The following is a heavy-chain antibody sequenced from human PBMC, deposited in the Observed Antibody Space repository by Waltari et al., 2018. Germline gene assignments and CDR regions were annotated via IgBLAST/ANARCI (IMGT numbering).Heavy chain of an antibody. Sequence: QVQLVQSGAEVKQPGSSVKVSCKTSGGTFNSYSINWVRQAPGKGPEWMGGIIPIFVTPNYAQKFQGRLKLTADESTNTAYMELNSLTSEDTAVYFCARGRGYSGYDSRFDYWGQGTSVSVSS. D-gene: IGHD5-12*01. V-gene: IGHV1-69*01. CDR3: ARGRGYSGYDSRFDY. CDR2: IIPIFVTP. J-gene: IGHJ4*02. CDR1: GGTFNSYS.